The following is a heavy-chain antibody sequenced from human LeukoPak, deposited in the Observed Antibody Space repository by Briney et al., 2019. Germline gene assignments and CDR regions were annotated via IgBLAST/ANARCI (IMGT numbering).Heavy chain of an antibody. J-gene: IGHJ5*02. CDR2: IYYSGST. CDR1: GGSISSGGYY. D-gene: IGHD4-17*01. Sequence: SETLSLTCTVSGGSISSGGYYWSWIRQHPGKGLEWIGYIYYSGSTYYNPSLKSRVTISVDTSKNQFSLKLSSVTAADTAVYYCASGGGGSSTVTTYWFVPWGQGALVTVSS. CDR3: ASGGGGSSTVTTYWFVP. V-gene: IGHV4-31*03.